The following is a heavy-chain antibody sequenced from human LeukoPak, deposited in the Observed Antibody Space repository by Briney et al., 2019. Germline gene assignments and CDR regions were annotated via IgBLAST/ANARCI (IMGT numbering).Heavy chain of an antibody. CDR3: ARDFDSSGWYIDY. V-gene: IGHV1-69*04. Sequence: ASVKVSCKASGYTFTSYDINWVRQATGQGLEWMGRIIPILGIANYAQKFQGRVTITADKSTSTAYMELSSLRSEDTAVYYCARDFDSSGWYIDYWGQGTLVAVSS. J-gene: IGHJ4*02. CDR1: GYTFTSYD. CDR2: IIPILGIA. D-gene: IGHD6-19*01.